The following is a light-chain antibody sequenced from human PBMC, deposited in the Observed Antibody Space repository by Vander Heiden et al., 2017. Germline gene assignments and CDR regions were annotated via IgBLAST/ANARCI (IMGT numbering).Light chain of an antibody. J-gene: IGLJ2*01. Sequence: SALTQPLSASVAPGQTPIITCGGSNIRSNSVHWYRQKPGPVPVLVVHDDSAPPSGIPVRFSGSNSGNTATLTISRVEAGDEADYYCQVWDSGGDQSVIFGGGTKLTVL. V-gene: IGLV3-21*02. CDR3: QVWDSGGDQSVI. CDR2: DDS. CDR1: NIRSNS.